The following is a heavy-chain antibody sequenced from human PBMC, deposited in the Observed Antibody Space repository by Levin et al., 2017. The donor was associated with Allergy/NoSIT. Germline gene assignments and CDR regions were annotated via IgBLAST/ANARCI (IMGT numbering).Heavy chain of an antibody. J-gene: IGHJ6*03. CDR3: AKDRERDRYYYYYMDG. CDR1: GFTFSSYA. CDR2: ISGSGGST. Sequence: ETLSLTCAASGFTFSSYAMSWVHQAPGKGLEWVSAISGSGGSTYYADSVKGRFTISRDNSKNTLYLKMNSLRAEDTAGYYCAKDRERDRYYYYYMDGWGKGTTVTVSS. V-gene: IGHV3-23*01. D-gene: IGHD5-24*01.